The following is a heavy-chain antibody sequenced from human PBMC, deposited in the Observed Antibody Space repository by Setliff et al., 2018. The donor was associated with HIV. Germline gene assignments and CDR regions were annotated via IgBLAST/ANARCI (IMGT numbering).Heavy chain of an antibody. CDR3: ARLGSGWSDSYYYAMDV. CDR1: GNTFLTYG. Sequence: GAPVRVSCKASGNTFLTYGISWVRQAPGHGLEWMGWISPYNGHTNYAQNFQGRVTMTTDTSTSRAYMELRSLRSDDTAAYFCARLGSGWSDSYYYAMDVWGQGTTVTVSS. D-gene: IGHD6-19*01. V-gene: IGHV1-18*01. J-gene: IGHJ6*02. CDR2: ISPYNGHT.